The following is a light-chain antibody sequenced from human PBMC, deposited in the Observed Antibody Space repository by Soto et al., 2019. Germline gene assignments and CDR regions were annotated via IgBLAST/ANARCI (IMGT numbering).Light chain of an antibody. Sequence: EIVMPRSPATLPVSPGERATLSCRASQSVSSNLAWYQQKLGQAPRLLIYDTFNRATGIPARFSGSGSGTDFTLTINNLQPEDFAVYYCQQRSNWPITFGQGTRLEMK. V-gene: IGKV3D-11*03. CDR3: QQRSNWPIT. CDR1: QSVSSN. J-gene: IGKJ5*01. CDR2: DTF.